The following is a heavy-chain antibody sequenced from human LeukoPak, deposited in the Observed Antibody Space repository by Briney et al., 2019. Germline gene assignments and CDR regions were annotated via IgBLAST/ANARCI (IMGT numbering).Heavy chain of an antibody. CDR3: ARDHYDFWGVGRGNWFDP. CDR2: LYYSGST. V-gene: IGHV4-59*12. D-gene: IGHD3-3*01. Sequence: SETLSLTCPVSCVSSSNFYWSRIRQPPGKGLEWLGYLYYSGSTNYNPSLKSRVTISVDTSKKQFTLKLSSVTAADTAVYYCARDHYDFWGVGRGNWFDPWGQGTLVTVSA. J-gene: IGHJ5*02. CDR1: CVSSSNFY.